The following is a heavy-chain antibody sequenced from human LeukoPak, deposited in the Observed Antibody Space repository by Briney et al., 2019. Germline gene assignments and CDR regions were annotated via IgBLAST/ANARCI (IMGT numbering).Heavy chain of an antibody. CDR1: GFTFSSSA. CDR3: ARGWGSSWYGYYYYYGMDV. Sequence: GGSLRLSCAASGFTFSSSAMSWVRQAPGKGLEWVSSISSSSSYIYYADSVKGRFTISRDNAKNSLYLQMNSLRAEDTAVYYCARGWGSSWYGYYYYYGMDVWGQGTTVTVSS. J-gene: IGHJ6*02. D-gene: IGHD6-13*01. CDR2: ISSSSSYI. V-gene: IGHV3-21*01.